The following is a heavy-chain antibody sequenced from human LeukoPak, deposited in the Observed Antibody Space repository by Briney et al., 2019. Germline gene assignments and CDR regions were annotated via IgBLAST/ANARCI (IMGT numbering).Heavy chain of an antibody. D-gene: IGHD1-1*01. CDR2: ISAYNGNT. CDR3: ARDHVQLERRGLRRYGWFDP. V-gene: IGHV1-18*01. Sequence: ASVKVSCKASGYTFTSYGISWVRQAPGQGLEWMGWISAYNGNTNYAQKLQGRVTMTTDTSTSTAYMELRSLRSDDTAVYYCARDHVQLERRGLRRYGWFDPWGQGTLVTVSS. J-gene: IGHJ5*02. CDR1: GYTFTSYG.